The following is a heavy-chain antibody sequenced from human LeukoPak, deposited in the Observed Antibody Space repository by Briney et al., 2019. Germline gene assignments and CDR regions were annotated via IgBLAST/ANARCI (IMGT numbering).Heavy chain of an antibody. CDR2: IIPIFGTA. CDR1: GGIFSSYA. V-gene: IGHV1-69*06. D-gene: IGHD3-22*01. CDR3: ARASRYDSSGRQIDY. J-gene: IGHJ4*02. Sequence: ASVKVSCKASGGIFSSYAITWVRQAPGQGLEWMGGIIPIFGTANYAQKFQGRVTITADKSTTTAYMELSSLRSEDTAVYYCARASRYDSSGRQIDYWGQGTLVTVSS.